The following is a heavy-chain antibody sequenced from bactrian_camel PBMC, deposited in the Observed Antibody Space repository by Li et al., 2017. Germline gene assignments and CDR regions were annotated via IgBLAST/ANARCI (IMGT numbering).Heavy chain of an antibody. D-gene: IGHD2*01. CDR3: AAHSGLYHSDYGLYEPSHFPS. CDR1: TYIFRGRENCA. Sequence: HVQLVESGGGSVQVGGTLKLSCTHATYIFRGRENCAMGWYRQAPGKEREMVETMKPNGNTTYIDSVKCRFFSSKDIAKINLYLQMNKLKPEDTDMYDCAAHSGLYHSDYGLYEPSHFPSWGQGTQVTVS. V-gene: IGHV3S53*01. CDR2: MKPNGNT. J-gene: IGHJ4*01.